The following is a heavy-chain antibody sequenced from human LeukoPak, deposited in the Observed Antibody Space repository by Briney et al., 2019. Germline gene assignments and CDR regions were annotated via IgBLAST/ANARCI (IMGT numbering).Heavy chain of an antibody. Sequence: SETLSLTCTVSGGSISSGDYYWSWIRHPPGKGLVWIGYIYCSGCTYYNPFLKSRITISVDTSKNQFSLKLSSVTAADTAVHYCARGSDDYGDYVPFDYWGQGTLVTVSS. D-gene: IGHD4-17*01. CDR1: GGSISSGDYY. CDR2: IYCSGCT. J-gene: IGHJ4*02. V-gene: IGHV4-30-4*01. CDR3: ARGSDDYGDYVPFDY.